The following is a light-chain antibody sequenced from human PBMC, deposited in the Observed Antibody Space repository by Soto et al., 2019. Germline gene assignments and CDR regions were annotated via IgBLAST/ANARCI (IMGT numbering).Light chain of an antibody. CDR2: EGS. CDR1: SSDVGGYDY. V-gene: IGLV2-23*01. Sequence: QSALTQPASVSGSPGQSITISCTGTSSDVGGYDYVSWYQQHPGKTPKLIIYEGSKRPSGVSNRFSGSKSGNTASLTISGLQAEDEADYYCCSYAGSTTSVVFGGGTKLTVL. CDR3: CSYAGSTTSVV. J-gene: IGLJ2*01.